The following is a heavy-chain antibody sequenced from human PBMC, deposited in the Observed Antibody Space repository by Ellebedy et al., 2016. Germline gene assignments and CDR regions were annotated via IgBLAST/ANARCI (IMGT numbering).Heavy chain of an antibody. CDR3: ARPGNYDFWSGYYKN. Sequence: ASVKVSXKASGYTFTGYYMHWVRQAPGQGLEWMGWINPNSGGTNYAQKFQGRVTMTRDTSISTAYMELSRLRSDDTAVYYCARPGNYDFWSGYYKNWGQGTLVTVSS. CDR2: INPNSGGT. CDR1: GYTFTGYY. V-gene: IGHV1-2*02. J-gene: IGHJ4*02. D-gene: IGHD3-3*01.